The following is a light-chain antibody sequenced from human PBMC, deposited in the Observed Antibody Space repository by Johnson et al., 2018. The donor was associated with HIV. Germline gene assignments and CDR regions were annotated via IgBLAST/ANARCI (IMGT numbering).Light chain of an antibody. CDR1: SSNIGYHY. CDR3: GTWDSSLSAYV. J-gene: IGLJ1*01. Sequence: SVLTQPPSVSAAPGQKVTISCSGSSSNIGYHYVSWYQQLPGTAPKLLIYENNKRPSGIPDRFSGSKSGTSATLGITGLQTGDEADYYCGTWDSSLSAYVFGTGTKVTVL. V-gene: IGLV1-51*02. CDR2: ENN.